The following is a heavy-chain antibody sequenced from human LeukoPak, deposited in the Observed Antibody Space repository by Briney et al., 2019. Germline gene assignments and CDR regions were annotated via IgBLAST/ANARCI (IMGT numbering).Heavy chain of an antibody. Sequence: TSETLSLTCTVSGGSISSYYWSWIRQPPGKGLEWIGYIYYSGSTNYSPSLKSRVTISVDTSKNQFSLKLSSVTAADTAVYYCARERTGAFDIWGQGTMVTVSS. V-gene: IGHV4-59*01. D-gene: IGHD1/OR15-1a*01. CDR3: ARERTGAFDI. CDR1: GGSISSYY. CDR2: IYYSGST. J-gene: IGHJ3*02.